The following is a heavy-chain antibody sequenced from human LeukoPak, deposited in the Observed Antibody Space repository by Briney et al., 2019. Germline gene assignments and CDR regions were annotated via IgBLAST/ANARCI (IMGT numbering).Heavy chain of an antibody. CDR1: GFTFSSSG. Sequence: SGGSLRLSCAASGFTFSSSGMHWVRKAPGKGLEWVAVIWYDGSNKYYADSVKGRFTISRDNSKNTLYLQMNSLRAEDTAVYYCAKDAELELREYYFDYWGQGTLVTVSS. CDR3: AKDAELELREYYFDY. V-gene: IGHV3-33*06. J-gene: IGHJ4*02. CDR2: IWYDGSNK. D-gene: IGHD1-7*01.